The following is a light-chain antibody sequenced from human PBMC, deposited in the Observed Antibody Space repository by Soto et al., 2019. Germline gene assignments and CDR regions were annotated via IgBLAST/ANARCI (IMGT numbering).Light chain of an antibody. V-gene: IGLV1-51*01. CDR3: ISYAGSNNFV. Sequence: QSVLTQPPSVSAAPGQKVTISCSGSSSNIGGNSVSWYQQLPGTAPKLLIYDDNKRPSGIPDRFSGSKSGNTASLTVSGLRAEDEADYYCISYAGSNNFVFGSGTKVTVL. CDR1: SSNIGGNS. J-gene: IGLJ1*01. CDR2: DDN.